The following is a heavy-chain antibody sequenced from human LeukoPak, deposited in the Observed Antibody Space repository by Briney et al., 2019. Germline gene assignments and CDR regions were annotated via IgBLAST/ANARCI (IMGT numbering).Heavy chain of an antibody. V-gene: IGHV3-11*03. CDR3: VRQYCRSTSCYGYFEY. CDR2: ISTSSTYA. Sequence: GGSLRLSCAVSGFTLSEYYMTWIRQAPGQGLEWVSDISTSSTYAKYADPVKGRFTISRDNRKNSLYLQMNSLRAEDTAMYYCVRQYCRSTSCYGYFEYWGQGTLVTVSS. D-gene: IGHD2-2*01. CDR1: GFTLSEYY. J-gene: IGHJ4*02.